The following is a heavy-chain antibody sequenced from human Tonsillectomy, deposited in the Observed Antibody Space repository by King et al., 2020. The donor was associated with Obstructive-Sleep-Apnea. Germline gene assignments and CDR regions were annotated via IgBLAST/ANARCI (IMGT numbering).Heavy chain of an antibody. D-gene: IGHD1-26*01. CDR3: AGRGTYYY. CDR2: IFYNGST. CDR1: GGSISSSTYY. J-gene: IGHJ4*02. V-gene: IGHV4-39*07. Sequence: LQLQESGPGLAKPSETLSLTCTVSGGSISSSTYYWGWIRQPPGKGLEWIGSIFYNGSTYYNPSLKSRVTILVDTSKNQFSLKVSSVTAADTAVYYCAGRGTYYYWGQGTLVIVSS.